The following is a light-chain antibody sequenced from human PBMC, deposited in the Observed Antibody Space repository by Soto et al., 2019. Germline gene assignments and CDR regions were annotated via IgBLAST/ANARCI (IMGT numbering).Light chain of an antibody. Sequence: QSVLTQPPSASGTPGQRVTISCSGSSSNIGSNFVNWYQQLPETAPRLLIYSDNQRPSGVPDRFSGSKSGTSASLAISGLQSEDEADYYCATWDDSLKGPVFGGGTKLTVL. CDR3: ATWDDSLKGPV. V-gene: IGLV1-44*01. CDR2: SDN. J-gene: IGLJ2*01. CDR1: SSNIGSNF.